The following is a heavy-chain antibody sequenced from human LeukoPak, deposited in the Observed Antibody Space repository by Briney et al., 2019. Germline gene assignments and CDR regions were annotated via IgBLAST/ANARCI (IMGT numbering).Heavy chain of an antibody. V-gene: IGHV1-18*01. J-gene: IGHJ6*02. CDR2: ISAYNGNT. D-gene: IGHD2-2*01. Sequence: ASVTVSCKASGYTFTSYGISWVRQAPGQGLEWMGWISAYNGNTNYAQKLQGRVTMTTDTSTSTAYMELRSLRSDDTAVYYCARESCSSTSCYGMDVWGQGTTVTVSS. CDR3: ARESCSSTSCYGMDV. CDR1: GYTFTSYG.